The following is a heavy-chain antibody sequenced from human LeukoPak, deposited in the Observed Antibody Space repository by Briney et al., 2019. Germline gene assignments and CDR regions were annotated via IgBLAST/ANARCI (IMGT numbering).Heavy chain of an antibody. V-gene: IGHV3-74*01. Sequence: PGGSLRLSCAASGFTFSSYGMSWVRQAPGKGLVWVSRINSDGSSTSYADSVKGRFTISRDNAKNSLYLQMNSLRAEDTAVYYCAELGITVIGGVWGKGTTVTISS. CDR1: GFTFSSYG. D-gene: IGHD3-10*02. J-gene: IGHJ6*04. CDR3: AELGITVIGGV. CDR2: INSDGSST.